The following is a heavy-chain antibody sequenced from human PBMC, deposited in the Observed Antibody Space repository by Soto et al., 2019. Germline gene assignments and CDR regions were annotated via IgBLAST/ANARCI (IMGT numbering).Heavy chain of an antibody. J-gene: IGHJ6*03. Sequence: PSQTLSLTCATSGDSVSSNSAAWNWIRQSPSRGLEWLGRTYYRSKWYNDYAVSVKSRITINPDTSKNQFSLQLNSVTPEDTAVYYCARGPEYYDILTGYLGGYYMDVWGKGTTVTVSS. CDR2: TYYRSKWYN. V-gene: IGHV6-1*01. CDR1: GDSVSSNSAA. D-gene: IGHD3-9*01. CDR3: ARGPEYYDILTGYLGGYYMDV.